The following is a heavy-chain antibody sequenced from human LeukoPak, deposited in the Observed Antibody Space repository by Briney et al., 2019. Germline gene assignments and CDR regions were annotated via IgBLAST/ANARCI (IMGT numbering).Heavy chain of an antibody. V-gene: IGHV1-18*01. Sequence: ASVKVSCKASGYTFTSYGISWVRQAPGQGLEWMGWISAYNGNTNYAQKLQGRVTMTTDTSTSTAYMELRSLRSDDTAVYYCARDPYSSSWRNWFDPWGQGTLVTVSS. CDR3: ARDPYSSSWRNWFDP. J-gene: IGHJ5*02. CDR1: GYTFTSYG. D-gene: IGHD6-13*01. CDR2: ISAYNGNT.